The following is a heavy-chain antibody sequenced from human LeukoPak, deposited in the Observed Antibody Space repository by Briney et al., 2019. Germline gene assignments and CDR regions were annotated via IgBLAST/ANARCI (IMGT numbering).Heavy chain of an antibody. CDR3: ASGYDYDYVR. V-gene: IGHV3-11*01. Sequence: GGSLRLSCAASGFTFSDYYMSWIRQAPGKGLEWVSYISSSGNTTYYADSVKGRFTISRDNAKNSLYLQMNSLRAVDTAVYYCASGYDYDYVRWGQGTLVTVSS. D-gene: IGHD3-16*01. J-gene: IGHJ4*02. CDR2: ISSSGNTT. CDR1: GFTFSDYY.